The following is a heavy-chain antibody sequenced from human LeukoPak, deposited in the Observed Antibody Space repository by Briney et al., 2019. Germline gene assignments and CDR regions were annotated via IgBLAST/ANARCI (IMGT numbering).Heavy chain of an antibody. V-gene: IGHV1-69*13. CDR1: GGTFSSYA. CDR2: IIPIFGTA. J-gene: IGHJ4*02. Sequence: ASVKVSCKASGGTFSSYAISWVRQAPGQGLEWMGGIIPIFGTANYAQKFQGRVTITADESTSTAYMELSSLRSEDTAVYYCAMSWGSSGWYRADYWGQGTLVTVSS. D-gene: IGHD6-19*01. CDR3: AMSWGSSGWYRADY.